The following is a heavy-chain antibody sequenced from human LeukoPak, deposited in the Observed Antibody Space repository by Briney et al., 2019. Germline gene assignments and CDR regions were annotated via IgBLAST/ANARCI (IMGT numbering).Heavy chain of an antibody. D-gene: IGHD6-19*01. CDR1: GFTVSSNY. CDR3: ARSKGQWLAPEYYFDY. J-gene: IGHJ4*02. Sequence: GGSLRLSCAASGFTVSSNYMSWVRQAPGKGLEWVSVIYSGGSTYYADSVKGRFTISRDNSQNTLYLQMNSLRAEDTAVYYCARSKGQWLAPEYYFDYWGQGTLVTVSS. CDR2: IYSGGST. V-gene: IGHV3-53*01.